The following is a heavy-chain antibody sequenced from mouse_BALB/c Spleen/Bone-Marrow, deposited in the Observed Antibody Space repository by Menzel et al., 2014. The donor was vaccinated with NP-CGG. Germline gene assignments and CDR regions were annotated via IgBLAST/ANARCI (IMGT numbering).Heavy chain of an antibody. CDR1: GFDFSRYW. Sequence: EVQRVESGGGLVQPGGSLKLSCAASGFDFSRYWMSWVRQAPGKGLEWIGEINPDSSTINYTPSLKDKFIISRDNAKNTLYLQMGKVRSEDTALYYCARTEVRRGYYAMDYWGQGTSVTVSS. CDR3: ARTEVRRGYYAMDY. J-gene: IGHJ4*01. CDR2: INPDSSTI. D-gene: IGHD2-14*01. V-gene: IGHV4-1*02.